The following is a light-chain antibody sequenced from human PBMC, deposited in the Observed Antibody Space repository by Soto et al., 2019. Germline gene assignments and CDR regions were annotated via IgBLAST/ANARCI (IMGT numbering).Light chain of an antibody. CDR1: NSDIGDYKF. J-gene: IGLJ3*02. CDR2: DVS. Sequence: QSALTQPRSVSGSPGQSVAISCTGTNSDIGDYKFVSWYQQHTGKAPKVMIYDVSKRPSGVPDRFSGSKSGNTASLTISGLQAEDEADYYCCSYPGTHTWVFGGGTKLTVL. V-gene: IGLV2-11*01. CDR3: CSYPGTHTWV.